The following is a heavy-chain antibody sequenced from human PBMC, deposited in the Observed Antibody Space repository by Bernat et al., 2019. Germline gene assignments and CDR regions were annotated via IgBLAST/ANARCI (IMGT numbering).Heavy chain of an antibody. CDR3: ARDPTVTTFGY. CDR1: GFTFSSYS. J-gene: IGHJ4*02. D-gene: IGHD4-17*01. V-gene: IGHV3-21*01. CDR2: ISTSSSNI. Sequence: EVQLVESGGGLVKPGGSLRLSCAASGFTFSSYSMNWVRQAPGKGLEWVSSISTSSSNIYYANSVKGRFTISRDNAQNSLYLKMNSLRAEDTAVYYCARDPTVTTFGYWGQGTLVTVSS.